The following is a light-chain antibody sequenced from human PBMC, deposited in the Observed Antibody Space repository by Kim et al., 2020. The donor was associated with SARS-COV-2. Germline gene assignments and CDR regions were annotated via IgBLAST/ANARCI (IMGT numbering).Light chain of an antibody. V-gene: IGLV3-19*01. J-gene: IGLJ2*01. Sequence: AWGHTVRITCQGDSLRSYYASWYQQKPGQAPVLVIYGKNNRPSGIPDRFSGSSSGNTGSLTITGAQAEDEADYYCNSRDSSGNVVFGGGTQLTVL. CDR1: SLRSYY. CDR3: NSRDSSGNVV. CDR2: GKN.